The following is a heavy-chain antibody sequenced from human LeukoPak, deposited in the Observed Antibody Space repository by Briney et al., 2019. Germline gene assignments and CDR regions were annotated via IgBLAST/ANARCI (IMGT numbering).Heavy chain of an antibody. Sequence: GGSLRLSCAASGFTFSSFWMHWVRHLPGKGPVWVSRISSDGSTTTYADSVKGRFTISRDNAKNTLFLQMDSLRAEDTAVYYCATYPHPSGGYDSGTYAPFDYWGQGTLVTVSS. D-gene: IGHD3-10*01. CDR2: ISSDGSTT. V-gene: IGHV3-74*01. CDR3: ATYPHPSGGYDSGTYAPFDY. J-gene: IGHJ4*02. CDR1: GFTFSSFW.